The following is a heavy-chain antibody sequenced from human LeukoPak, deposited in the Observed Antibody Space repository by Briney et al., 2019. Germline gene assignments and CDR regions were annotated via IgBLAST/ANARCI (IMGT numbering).Heavy chain of an antibody. J-gene: IGHJ4*02. CDR1: GYTFTSYD. V-gene: IGHV1-8*03. CDR2: MNPNSANT. D-gene: IGHD2-15*01. Sequence: ASVKVSCKASGYTFTSYDINWVRQATGQGLEWMGWMNPNSANTGYAQKFQGRVTITRNTSISTACMELSSLRSEDTAVYYCARGHWGSGVTSPYYFDYWGQGTLVTVSS. CDR3: ARGHWGSGVTSPYYFDY.